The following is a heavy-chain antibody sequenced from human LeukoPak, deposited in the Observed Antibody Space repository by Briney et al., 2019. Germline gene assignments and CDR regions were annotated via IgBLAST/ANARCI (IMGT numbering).Heavy chain of an antibody. CDR2: IKKDGSET. D-gene: IGHD5-12*01. V-gene: IGHV3-7*03. CDR3: AKGRYSGTTYYFDY. J-gene: IGHJ4*02. Sequence: NIKKDGSETYYVDSVKGRFTISRDNAKNSLYLQMNSLRAEDTAMYYCAKGRYSGTTYYFDYWGQGTLVTVSS.